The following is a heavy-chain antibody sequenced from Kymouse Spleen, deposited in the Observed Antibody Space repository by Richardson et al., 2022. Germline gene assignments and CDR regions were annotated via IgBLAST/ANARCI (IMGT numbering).Heavy chain of an antibody. D-gene: IGHD2-2*02. CDR2: INSDGSST. J-gene: IGHJ4*02. Sequence: EVQLVESGGGLVQPGGSLRLSCAASGFTFSSYWMHWVRQAPGKGLVWVSRINSDGSSTSYADSVKGRFTISRDNAKNTLYLQMNSLRAEDTAVYYCAREDIVVVPAAKGHFDYWGQGTLVTVSS. CDR3: AREDIVVVPAAKGHFDY. V-gene: IGHV3-74*01. CDR1: GFTFSSYW.